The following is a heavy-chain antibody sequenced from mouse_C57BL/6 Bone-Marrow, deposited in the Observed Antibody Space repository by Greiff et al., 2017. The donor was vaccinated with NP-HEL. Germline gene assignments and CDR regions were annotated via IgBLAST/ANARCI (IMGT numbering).Heavy chain of an antibody. CDR1: GYAFSSSW. CDR2: IYPGDGDT. Sequence: VKVVESGPELVKPGASVKISCKASGYAFSSSWMNWVKQRPGKGLEWIGRIYPGDGDTNYNGKFKGKATLTADKSSSTAYMQLSSLTSEDSAVYFCARSDYYGSRGYFDVWGTGTTVTVSS. D-gene: IGHD1-1*01. J-gene: IGHJ1*03. V-gene: IGHV1-82*01. CDR3: ARSDYYGSRGYFDV.